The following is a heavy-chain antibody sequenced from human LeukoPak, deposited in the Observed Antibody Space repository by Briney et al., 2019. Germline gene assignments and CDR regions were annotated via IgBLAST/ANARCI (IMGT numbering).Heavy chain of an antibody. Sequence: GGSLRPSWPPSGFTFRRYAMSWVRQPPGKGLDWVSAISGNVGRTYYAASVPGRFTISRDNSKSTLYLQMNRLRAEDTAVYYCAKGSDPCGQGTLVTVSS. CDR2: ISGNVGRT. CDR3: AKGSDP. V-gene: IGHV3-23*01. J-gene: IGHJ5*02. CDR1: GFTFRRYA.